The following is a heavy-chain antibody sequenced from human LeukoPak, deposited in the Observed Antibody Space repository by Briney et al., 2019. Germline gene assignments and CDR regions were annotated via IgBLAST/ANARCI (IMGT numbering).Heavy chain of an antibody. V-gene: IGHV3-66*01. D-gene: IGHD3-10*02. CDR3: ASGLFGELRIDY. CDR1: GFTVSGNY. Sequence: PGGSLRFSCAASGFTVSGNYMSWVRQAPGKGMEWVSVIYSGGSTYYADSVKGRFTISRDNSKNTLYLQMNSLRAEDTAVYYCASGLFGELRIDYWGQGTLVTVSS. J-gene: IGHJ4*02. CDR2: IYSGGST.